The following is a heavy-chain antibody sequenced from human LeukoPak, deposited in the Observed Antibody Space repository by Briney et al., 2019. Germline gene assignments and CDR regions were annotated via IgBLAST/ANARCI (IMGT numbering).Heavy chain of an antibody. CDR2: IYPGDSDT. Sequence: KPGESLKISCKGSGYSFTSYWIGWVRQMPGKGLEWMGIIYPGDSDTRYSPSFQGQVTISADKSISTAYLQWSSLKASDTAMYYCARHAPYYGSGSYYPLYYYYMDVWGKGTTVTVSS. J-gene: IGHJ6*03. CDR3: ARHAPYYGSGSYYPLYYYYMDV. D-gene: IGHD3-10*01. CDR1: GYSFTSYW. V-gene: IGHV5-51*01.